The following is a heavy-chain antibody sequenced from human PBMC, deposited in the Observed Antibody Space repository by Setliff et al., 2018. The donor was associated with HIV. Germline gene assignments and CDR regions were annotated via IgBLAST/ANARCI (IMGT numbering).Heavy chain of an antibody. CDR3: ARERPPMEGWGDDFDH. Sequence: PSETLSLTCTVSRDSIKNYYWNWIRQPPGKGREWIGKIYYSGNTFYNSSLKSRVSISVDTSNNQFSLRLRSVTTADTAIYYCARERPPMEGWGDDFDHWGQGTLVTVSS. D-gene: IGHD3-3*01. J-gene: IGHJ4*02. CDR1: RDSIKNYY. CDR2: IYYSGNT. V-gene: IGHV4-59*01.